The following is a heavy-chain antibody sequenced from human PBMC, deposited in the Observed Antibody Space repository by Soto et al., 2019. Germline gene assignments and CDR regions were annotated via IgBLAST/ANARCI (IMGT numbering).Heavy chain of an antibody. V-gene: IGHV4-59*01. D-gene: IGHD6-6*01. CDR1: GGSISSYY. CDR3: ARVGSSSGWDYYYYGMDV. J-gene: IGHJ6*02. CDR2: IYYSGST. Sequence: SATLSLTCTVSGGSISSYYWSWIRHPPGKGLEWIGYIYYSGSTNYNPSLKSRVTISVDTSKNQFSLKLSSVTAADTAVYYCARVGSSSGWDYYYYGMDVWGQGTTVTVSS.